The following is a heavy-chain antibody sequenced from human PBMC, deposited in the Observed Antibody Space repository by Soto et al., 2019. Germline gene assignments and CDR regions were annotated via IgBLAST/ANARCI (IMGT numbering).Heavy chain of an antibody. J-gene: IGHJ4*02. CDR1: GDSISSSTYF. CDR3: ARHLGEGYFDY. V-gene: IGHV4-39*01. CDR2: LYYSGST. Sequence: QLQLQESGPGLVKPSETLSLTCTVSGDSISSSTYFWGWVRQPPGKGLEWIGSLYYSGSTYYNPSLKSRVTISVDTSKNHFSLKLSSVTAADTAVYYCARHLGEGYFDYWGQGTLVTVSS.